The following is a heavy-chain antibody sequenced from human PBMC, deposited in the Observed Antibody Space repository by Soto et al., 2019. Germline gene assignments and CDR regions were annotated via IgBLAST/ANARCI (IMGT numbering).Heavy chain of an antibody. CDR2: ISAHSGNT. Sequence: QGHLVQSGAEVKKPGASVKVSCKGSGYAFTTYGITWVRQAPGQGLEWMGWISAHSGNTNYAQKLQGRVTVTRDTSTSTAYMELRSLRSDDTAVYYCARGRYGDYWGQGALVTVSS. CDR1: GYAFTTYG. V-gene: IGHV1-18*01. J-gene: IGHJ4*02. CDR3: ARGRYGDY. D-gene: IGHD1-1*01.